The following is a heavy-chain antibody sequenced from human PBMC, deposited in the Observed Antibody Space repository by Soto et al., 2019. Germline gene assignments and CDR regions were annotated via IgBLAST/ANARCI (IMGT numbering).Heavy chain of an antibody. V-gene: IGHV3-48*03. J-gene: IGHJ4*02. CDR3: ARGLGYCSSTSCYIWFDY. D-gene: IGHD2-2*02. CDR1: GFTFDSYE. CDR2: ISSSGTST. Sequence: EVQLVESGGGLVQPGGSLRLSCAASGFTFDSYEMNWVRQAPGKGLEWVSYISSSGTSTYYADSVKGRFTISRDNSKNTLFLQMNSLRAEDTAVHYCARGLGYCSSTSCYIWFDYWGQGTLVTVSS.